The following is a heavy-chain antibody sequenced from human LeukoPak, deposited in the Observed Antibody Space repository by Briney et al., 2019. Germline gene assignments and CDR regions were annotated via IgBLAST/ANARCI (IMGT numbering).Heavy chain of an antibody. Sequence: GASVKVSCKVSGYTLTELSMHWVRQAPGKGLEWMGGFDPEDGETIYAQKFQGRVTVTEDTSTDTAYMELSSLRSEDTAVYYCATGQGYYDSNGYWNYWGQGTLVTVSS. J-gene: IGHJ4*02. CDR3: ATGQGYYDSNGYWNY. CDR2: FDPEDGET. CDR1: GYTLTELS. D-gene: IGHD3-22*01. V-gene: IGHV1-24*01.